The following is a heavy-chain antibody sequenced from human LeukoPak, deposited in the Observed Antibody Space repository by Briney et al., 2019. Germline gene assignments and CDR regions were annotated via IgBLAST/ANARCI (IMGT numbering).Heavy chain of an antibody. V-gene: IGHV4-39*01. CDR2: IYYSGST. CDR3: ARLGVVVAATQIDY. Sequence: SETLSLTCTVSGDSISSSGYYWGWIRRPPGKGLEWIGSIYYSGSTYYNPSLKSRVTISVDTSKSQFSLKLSSVTAADTAVYYCARLGVVVAATQIDYWGQGTLVTVSS. CDR1: GDSISSSGYY. D-gene: IGHD2-15*01. J-gene: IGHJ4*02.